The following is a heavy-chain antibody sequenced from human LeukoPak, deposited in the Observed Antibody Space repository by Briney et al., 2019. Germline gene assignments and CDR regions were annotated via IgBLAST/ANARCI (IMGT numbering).Heavy chain of an antibody. V-gene: IGHV4-39*07. CDR2: INHSGST. J-gene: IGHJ6*03. CDR1: GGSISSGGYY. CDR3: ARGTREAEYYDFWSGYYLGYYYYYYMDV. D-gene: IGHD3-3*01. Sequence: SETLSLTCTVSGGSISSGGYYWSWIRQPPGKGLEWIGEINHSGSTNYNPSLKSRVTISVDTSKNQFSLKLSSVTAADTAVYYCARGTREAEYYDFWSGYYLGYYYYYYMDVWGKGTTVTVSS.